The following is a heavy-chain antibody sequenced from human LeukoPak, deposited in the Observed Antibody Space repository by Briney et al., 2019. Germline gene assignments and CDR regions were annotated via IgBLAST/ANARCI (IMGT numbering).Heavy chain of an antibody. Sequence: GGPLRLSCAASGFTFSSYAMHWVRQAPGKGLEYVSAISSNGGSTYYANSVKGRFTISRDNSKNTLYLQMGSLRAEDMAVYYCARVRGGYYYMDVWGKGTTVTVSS. CDR1: GFTFSSYA. D-gene: IGHD2-15*01. V-gene: IGHV3-64*01. J-gene: IGHJ6*03. CDR2: ISSNGGST. CDR3: ARVRGGYYYMDV.